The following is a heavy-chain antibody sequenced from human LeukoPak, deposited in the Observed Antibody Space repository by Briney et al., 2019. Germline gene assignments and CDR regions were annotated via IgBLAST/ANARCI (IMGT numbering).Heavy chain of an antibody. Sequence: SGPTLVKPTQTLTLTCTFSGFSLSTSGVGVGWIRQPPGKALEWLALIYWDDDKRYSPSLKSRLTITKDTSKNQVVLTMTNMDPADTATYYCAHSSYYYDSSGYDAFDIWGQGTMVTVSS. D-gene: IGHD3-22*01. CDR1: GFSLSTSGVG. V-gene: IGHV2-5*02. CDR3: AHSSYYYDSSGYDAFDI. J-gene: IGHJ3*02. CDR2: IYWDDDK.